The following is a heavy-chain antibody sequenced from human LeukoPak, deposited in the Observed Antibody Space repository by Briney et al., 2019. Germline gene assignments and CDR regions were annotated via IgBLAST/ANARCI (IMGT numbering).Heavy chain of an antibody. CDR3: AREPDYGDY. CDR1: GFTFSSFE. V-gene: IGHV3-48*03. D-gene: IGHD4-17*01. Sequence: GGSLRLSCAASGFTFSSFEMNWVRQAPGKGLEWVSKISSRSSTIYYADSVKGRFTVSRDNAKNSLYLQMNSLRAEDTAVYYCAREPDYGDYWGQGTLVTVSS. CDR2: ISSRSSTI. J-gene: IGHJ4*02.